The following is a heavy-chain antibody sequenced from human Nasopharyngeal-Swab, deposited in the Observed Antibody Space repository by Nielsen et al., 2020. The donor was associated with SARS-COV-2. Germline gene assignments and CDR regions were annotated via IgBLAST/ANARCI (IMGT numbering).Heavy chain of an antibody. Sequence: ASVKVSCKASGYTFTSYYINWVRQATGQGLAWMGWMNPNSGNTGYAQKFQGRVTMTRNTSISTAYMELSSLRSEDTAVYYCAREADYYGSRSYFNWFDPWGQGTLGTVSS. CDR1: GYTFTSYY. CDR3: AREADYYGSRSYFNWFDP. J-gene: IGHJ5*02. V-gene: IGHV1-8*01. D-gene: IGHD3-10*01. CDR2: MNPNSGNT.